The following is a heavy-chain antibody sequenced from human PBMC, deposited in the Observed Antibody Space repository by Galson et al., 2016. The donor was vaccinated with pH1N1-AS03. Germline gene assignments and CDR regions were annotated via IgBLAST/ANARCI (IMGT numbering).Heavy chain of an antibody. J-gene: IGHJ3*02. CDR3: ARIRVRGSDSAFDI. CDR1: GYTFTTYG. V-gene: IGHV1-18*04. CDR2: INPYNGNT. D-gene: IGHD3-10*01. Sequence: SVKVSCKASGYTFTTYGLTWVRQAPGQGLEWMAWINPYNGNTNYAQRFQGRLTMTTDTSTSTAYMELRSLRSDDTAVYYCARIRVRGSDSAFDIWGQGTMVTVSS.